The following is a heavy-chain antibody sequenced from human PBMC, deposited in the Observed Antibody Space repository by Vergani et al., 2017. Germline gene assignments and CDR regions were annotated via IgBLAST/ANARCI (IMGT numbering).Heavy chain of an antibody. D-gene: IGHD1-26*01. Sequence: QVQLQESGPGLVKPSQTLSLTCTVSGGSISSGGYYWSWIRPHPGKGLEWIGYIYYSGSTYYNPSLKSRVTISVDTSKNQFSLKLSSVTAVDTAVYYCARGSFREYYFDYWGQGTLVTVSS. CDR1: GGSISSGGYY. V-gene: IGHV4-31*03. CDR2: IYYSGST. CDR3: ARGSFREYYFDY. J-gene: IGHJ4*02.